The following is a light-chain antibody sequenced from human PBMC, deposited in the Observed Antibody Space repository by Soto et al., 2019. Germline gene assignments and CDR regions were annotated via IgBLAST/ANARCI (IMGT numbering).Light chain of an antibody. CDR2: ATS. CDR1: QIISSY. CDR3: QQSDSTGTWT. V-gene: IGKV1-39*01. Sequence: DIQMTQSPSSLSASVGDRVTITCRASQIISSYLNWYQQKPGKAPKLLIYATSSLQSGVPSRFSGSGSGTDFTLTISSLQPEDFATYYCQQSDSTGTWTFGQGTKVEIK. J-gene: IGKJ1*01.